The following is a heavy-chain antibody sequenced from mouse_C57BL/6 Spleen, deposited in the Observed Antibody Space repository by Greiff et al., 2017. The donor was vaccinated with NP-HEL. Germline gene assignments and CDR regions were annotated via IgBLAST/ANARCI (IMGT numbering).Heavy chain of an antibody. Sequence: EVMLVESGGGLVKPGGSLKLSCAASGFTFSSYAMSWVRQTPEKRLEWVATISDGGSYTYYPDNVKGRFTISKDNAKNNLYLQMSNLKSEDTAMYYWARVGDGDWFAYWGQGTLVTVSA. V-gene: IGHV5-4*03. CDR1: GFTFSSYA. CDR3: ARVGDGDWFAY. CDR2: ISDGGSYT. J-gene: IGHJ3*01. D-gene: IGHD3-1*01.